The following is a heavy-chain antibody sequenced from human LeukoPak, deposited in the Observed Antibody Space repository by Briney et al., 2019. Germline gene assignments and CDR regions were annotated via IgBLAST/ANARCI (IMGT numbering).Heavy chain of an antibody. CDR2: ISYTGRTI. Sequence: GGSLRFSCAASGIVFSDYYMTWVRQAPGKGLESISYISYTGRTIHYADSVKGRFTISRDNAQKSLYLQMNSLRADDTAVYYCARRTSLTGIIDLWGQGTVVSVSS. CDR1: GIVFSDYY. D-gene: IGHD1-1*01. V-gene: IGHV3-11*04. J-gene: IGHJ5*02. CDR3: ARRTSLTGIIDL.